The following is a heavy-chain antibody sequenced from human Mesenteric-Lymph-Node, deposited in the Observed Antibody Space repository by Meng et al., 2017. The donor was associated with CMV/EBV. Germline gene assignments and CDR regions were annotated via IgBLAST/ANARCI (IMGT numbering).Heavy chain of an antibody. CDR3: ARASHHYYGSGSYYNPPGEYVQH. J-gene: IGHJ1*01. V-gene: IGHV1-18*01. D-gene: IGHD3-10*01. CDR2: ISDYNGNT. Sequence: MSWERQAPGRGLEWMGWISDYNGNTNYAQKLQGRGTMTTDTSTSTAYMELRSLRSDDTAVYYCARASHHYYGSGSYYNPPGEYVQHWGQGTLVTVSS.